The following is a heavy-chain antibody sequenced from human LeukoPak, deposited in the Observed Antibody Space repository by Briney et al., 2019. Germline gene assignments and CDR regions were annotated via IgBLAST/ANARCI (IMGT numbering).Heavy chain of an antibody. Sequence: ASVKVSCKASGYTFTSYGISWVRQAPGQGLEWMGWISAYNGNTNYAQKLQGRVTMTTDTSTSTAYMELRSLRSDDTAVYYCARDSAYCGGDCYPCYFDYWGQGTLVTVSS. D-gene: IGHD2-21*02. J-gene: IGHJ4*02. CDR1: GYTFTSYG. CDR3: ARDSAYCGGDCYPCYFDY. CDR2: ISAYNGNT. V-gene: IGHV1-18*01.